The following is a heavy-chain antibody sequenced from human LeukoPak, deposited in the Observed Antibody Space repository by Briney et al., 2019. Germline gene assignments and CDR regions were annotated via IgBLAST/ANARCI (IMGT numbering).Heavy chain of an antibody. CDR1: GGSISSSSYY. D-gene: IGHD3-10*01. Sequence: SETLSLTCTVSGGSISSSSYYWGWIRQPPGKGLEWIGSIYHSGSTYYNPSLKSRVTISVDTSKNQFSLKLSPVTAADTAVYYCARGGYYGSGNDFRFDPWGQGTLVTVSS. CDR2: IYHSGST. CDR3: ARGGYYGSGNDFRFDP. V-gene: IGHV4-39*07. J-gene: IGHJ5*02.